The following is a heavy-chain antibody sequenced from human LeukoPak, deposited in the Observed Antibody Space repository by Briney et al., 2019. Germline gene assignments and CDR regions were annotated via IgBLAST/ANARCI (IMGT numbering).Heavy chain of an antibody. CDR2: IYHSGST. V-gene: IGHV4-38-2*02. CDR1: GNSISSAYY. J-gene: IGHJ4*02. CDR3: TREIAGTPFDS. D-gene: IGHD6-13*01. Sequence: PSETLSLTCTVSGNSISSAYYWGWIRQPPGKGLEWIGNIYHSGSTYYNPSLNSRVTISLDTSKNQFSLNLSSVTAADTAVYYRTREIAGTPFDSWGQGTLVTVSS.